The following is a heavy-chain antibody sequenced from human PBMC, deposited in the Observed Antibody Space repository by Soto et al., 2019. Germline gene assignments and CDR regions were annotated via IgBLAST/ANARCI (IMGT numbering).Heavy chain of an antibody. V-gene: IGHV1-18*01. CDR1: GYTFVNYG. CDR2: ISPHNDNT. D-gene: IGHD3-22*01. J-gene: IGHJ5*02. CDR3: ARETNANYFDSSDP. Sequence: QVQLVQSGPELKKPGASVKVSCKTSGYTFVNYGISWVRQAPGQGLEWMGWISPHNDNTHFAQKFQGRVTLTTDISTSTVYMDLKNLRSDDTALYFCARETNANYFDSSDPWGQGTLVTVST.